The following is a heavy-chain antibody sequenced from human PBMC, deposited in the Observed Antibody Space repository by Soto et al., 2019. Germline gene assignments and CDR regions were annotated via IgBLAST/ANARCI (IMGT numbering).Heavy chain of an antibody. Sequence: SVKVSCKASGFTFFTSAVQWVRQARGQRLEWIGWIVVGSGNTNYAQKFEERVTITRDMSTNTAYIELTSLRSEDTAVYYCAADPYCGGDCYFDYWGQGIMVTVSS. J-gene: IGHJ4*02. CDR2: IVVGSGNT. CDR1: GFTFFTSA. D-gene: IGHD2-21*02. CDR3: AADPYCGGDCYFDY. V-gene: IGHV1-58*01.